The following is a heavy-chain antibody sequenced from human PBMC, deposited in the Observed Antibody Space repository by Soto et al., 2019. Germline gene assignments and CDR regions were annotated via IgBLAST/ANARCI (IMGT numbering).Heavy chain of an antibody. CDR2: IFATSTTI. V-gene: IGHV3-48*04. J-gene: IGHJ4*02. Sequence: GGSLRLSCVASGFTFSSYSMVWFRQAPGKGLEWISYIFATSTTIYYADSVKGRFTVSRDNTQNSLFLLMNSLRAEDTAIYYCARDKDWAFDYWGQGTLVTVSS. CDR3: ARDKDWAFDY. D-gene: IGHD3-9*01. CDR1: GFTFSSYS.